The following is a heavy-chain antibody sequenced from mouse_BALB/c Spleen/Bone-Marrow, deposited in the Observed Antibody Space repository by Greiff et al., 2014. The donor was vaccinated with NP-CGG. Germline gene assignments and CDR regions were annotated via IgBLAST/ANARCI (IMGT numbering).Heavy chain of an antibody. J-gene: IGHJ1*01. Sequence: VQLQQSGPELVKPGASVKISCKASGYSLTGYYMHWVKQSHGNSLDWIGYIYPYSGVSSYNQKFKGKATLTVDKSSSTAYMELRSLTSDDSAVYYCGSRGEYFDVWGAGTTVTVSS. V-gene: IGHV1-31*01. CDR3: GSRGEYFDV. CDR1: GYSLTGYY. CDR2: IYPYSGVS.